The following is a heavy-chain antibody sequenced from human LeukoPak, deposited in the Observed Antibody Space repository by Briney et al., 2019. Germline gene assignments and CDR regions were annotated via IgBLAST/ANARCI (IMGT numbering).Heavy chain of an antibody. CDR1: GYTFTGYY. J-gene: IGHJ6*03. CDR3: AKDRYGDYEAPFHYYMDA. D-gene: IGHD5-12*01. V-gene: IGHV1-2*02. CDR2: INPNSGGT. Sequence: ASVKVSCKASGYTFTGYYMHWVRQAPGQGLEWMGWINPNSGGTNYAQKFQGRVTMTRVTSITTVYMELSRLISDDTAVYYCAKDRYGDYEAPFHYYMDAWGRGTTVTVSS.